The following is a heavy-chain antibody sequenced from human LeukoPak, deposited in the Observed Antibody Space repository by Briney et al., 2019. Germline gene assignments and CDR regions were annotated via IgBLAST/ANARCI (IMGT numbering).Heavy chain of an antibody. CDR1: GFTFSSYA. Sequence: GGSLRLSCAASGFTFSSYAMSWVRQAPGKGLEWVSAISGSGGSTYYADSVKGRFTISRDNSKNTLYLQMNSLRAEDTAVYYCARAPPLYYDSSGYYYYMDVWGKGTTVTVSS. CDR2: ISGSGGST. J-gene: IGHJ6*03. D-gene: IGHD3-22*01. CDR3: ARAPPLYYDSSGYYYYMDV. V-gene: IGHV3-23*01.